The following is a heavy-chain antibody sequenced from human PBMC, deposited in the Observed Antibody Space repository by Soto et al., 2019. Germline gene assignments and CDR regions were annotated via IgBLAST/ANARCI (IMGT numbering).Heavy chain of an antibody. V-gene: IGHV6-1*01. Sequence: QSQTLSLTCAISGDSVSSNSAAWNWIRQSPSRGLEWLGRTYYRSKWYNDYAVSVKSRITINPDTSKNQFSLQLNSVTPEDTAVYYCARGRRGPAYCGGDCYSGFDYWGQGTLVTVSS. J-gene: IGHJ4*02. D-gene: IGHD2-21*01. CDR3: ARGRRGPAYCGGDCYSGFDY. CDR2: TYYRSKWYN. CDR1: GDSVSSNSAA.